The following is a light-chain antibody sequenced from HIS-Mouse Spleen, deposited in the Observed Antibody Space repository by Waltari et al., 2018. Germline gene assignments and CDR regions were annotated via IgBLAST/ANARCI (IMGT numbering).Light chain of an antibody. CDR3: SSYTSSSTEV. V-gene: IGLV2-14*03. CDR1: SSDVGGYNY. CDR2: DVS. J-gene: IGLJ2*01. Sequence: QSALTQPASVSGSPGQSIPIPCTGTSSDVGGYNYVTWYQQHPGKAPKLMIYDVSNRPSGVSNRFSGSKSGNTASLTISGLQAEDEADYYRSSYTSSSTEVFGGGTKLTVL.